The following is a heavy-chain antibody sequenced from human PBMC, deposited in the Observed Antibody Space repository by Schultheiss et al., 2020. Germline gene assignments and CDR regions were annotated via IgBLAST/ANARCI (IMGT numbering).Heavy chain of an antibody. CDR3: ARVGGIAAAIDY. CDR1: GGSVSSGSHF. CDR2: IYYSGST. V-gene: IGHV4-61*01. Sequence: SETLSLTCTVSGGSVSSGSHFWSWIRQPPGKGLEWIGYIYYSGSTNYNPSLKSRFTISVDTSKNQFSLKLSSVTAADTAVYYCARVGGIAAAIDYWGQGTLVTVSS. D-gene: IGHD6-13*01. J-gene: IGHJ4*02.